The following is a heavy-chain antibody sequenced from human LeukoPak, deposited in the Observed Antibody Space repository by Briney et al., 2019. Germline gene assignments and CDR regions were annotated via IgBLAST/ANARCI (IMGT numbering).Heavy chain of an antibody. Sequence: GGSLRLSCAASGFTFDDYGMSWVRQAPGKGLEWVSGINWNGGSTGYADSVKGRFTISRDNAKNSLYLQMNSLRAEDTALYYCARDTRTSPIDWYFDLWGRGTLVTVSS. CDR2: INWNGGST. CDR3: ARDTRTSPIDWYFDL. CDR1: GFTFDDYG. V-gene: IGHV3-20*04. D-gene: IGHD2-21*01. J-gene: IGHJ2*01.